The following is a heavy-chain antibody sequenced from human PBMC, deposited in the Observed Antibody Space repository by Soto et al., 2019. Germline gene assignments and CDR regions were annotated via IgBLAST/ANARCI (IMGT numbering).Heavy chain of an antibody. D-gene: IGHD1-20*01. CDR1: GFNVGAFA. Sequence: GSLRLSCAASGFNVGAFAVNWVRQAPGKGLEWVSGISVSDAFIYYADSVRGRFSISRDASENILYLQMNSLRVDDTALYYCTRETVAGITGLDYWGPGXLVTVYS. V-gene: IGHV3-23*01. CDR3: TRETVAGITGLDY. J-gene: IGHJ4*02. CDR2: ISVSDAFI.